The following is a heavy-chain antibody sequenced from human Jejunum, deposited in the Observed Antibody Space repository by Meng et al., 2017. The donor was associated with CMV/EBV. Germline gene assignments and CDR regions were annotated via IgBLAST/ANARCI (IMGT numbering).Heavy chain of an antibody. Sequence: CAASGFTFDIYWMHWVRHAPGKGLVCVSRIHPDGTTTNYADSVKGRFTISRDNAKNTLYLQMSGLRVEDTAVYYCARDWSGYIDYWGQGNLVTVSS. D-gene: IGHD3-3*01. CDR1: GFTFDIYW. V-gene: IGHV3-74*01. J-gene: IGHJ4*02. CDR3: ARDWSGYIDY. CDR2: IHPDGTTT.